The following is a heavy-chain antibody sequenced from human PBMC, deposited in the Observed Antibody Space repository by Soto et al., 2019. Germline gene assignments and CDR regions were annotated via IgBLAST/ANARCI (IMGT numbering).Heavy chain of an antibody. D-gene: IGHD1-26*01. CDR3: VRVGVGIGNHFDS. CDR2: IHYSGRT. J-gene: IGHJ4*02. V-gene: IGHV4-59*12. Sequence: SEPLHPTCSVPNGSISGFYWPWIRQPPGKILEWIGYIHYSGRTDYNPSLTSRATMSVDTSKNQFSLNLKSITAADTAVYYCVRVGVGIGNHFDSWGRGTLVTVSS. CDR1: NGSISGFY.